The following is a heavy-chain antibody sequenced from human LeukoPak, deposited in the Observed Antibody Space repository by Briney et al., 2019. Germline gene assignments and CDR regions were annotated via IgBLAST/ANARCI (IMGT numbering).Heavy chain of an antibody. CDR1: GYTFTSYD. CDR3: ARLLWFGELSPNFDY. CDR2: MNPNSGNT. J-gene: IGHJ4*02. D-gene: IGHD3-10*01. V-gene: IGHV1-8*01. Sequence: ASVKVSCKASGYTFTSYDINWVRQATGQGLEWMGWMNPNSGNTGYAQKFQGRVTMTRDTSISTAYMELSRLRSDDTAVYYCARLLWFGELSPNFDYWGQGTLVTVSS.